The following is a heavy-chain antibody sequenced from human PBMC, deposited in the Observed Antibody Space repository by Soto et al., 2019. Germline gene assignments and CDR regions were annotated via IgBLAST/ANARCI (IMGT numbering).Heavy chain of an antibody. D-gene: IGHD6-13*01. CDR3: ARDPKIAAAGTHYYYYYGMDV. Sequence: QVQLVESGGGLVKPGGSLRLSCAASGFTFSDYYMSWIRQAPGKGLEWVSYISSSGSTIYYADSVKGRFTISRDNAKNSLYLQMNSLRAEDTAVYYCARDPKIAAAGTHYYYYYGMDVWGQGTTVTVSS. J-gene: IGHJ6*02. V-gene: IGHV3-11*01. CDR1: GFTFSDYY. CDR2: ISSSGSTI.